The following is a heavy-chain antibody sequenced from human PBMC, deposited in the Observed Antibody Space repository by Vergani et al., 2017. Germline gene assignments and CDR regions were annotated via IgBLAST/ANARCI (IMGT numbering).Heavy chain of an antibody. V-gene: IGHV3-9*02. CDR3: AKDLVTSSGGGWFDP. Sequence: EVQLEESGGGFVLPGRSLRLSCVASGFTSAGYAMHWVRQAPGKGLGWVSGISWNSNSIGYADSVKGRFTISRDNAKNSLYLQMNILRAEDTALYYCAKDLVTSSGGGWFDPWGQGTLVTFSS. J-gene: IGHJ5*02. CDR1: GFTSAGYA. D-gene: IGHD6-6*01. CDR2: ISWNSNSI.